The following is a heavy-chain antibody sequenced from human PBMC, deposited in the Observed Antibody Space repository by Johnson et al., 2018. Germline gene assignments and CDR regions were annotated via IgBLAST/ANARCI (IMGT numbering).Heavy chain of an antibody. D-gene: IGHD3-22*01. CDR1: GGSFS. J-gene: IGHJ1*01. V-gene: IGHV4-34*01. CDR2: INHSGST. CDR3: ARGNYDSSGYYSGVYFQH. Sequence: QVQLQQWGAGLLKPSETLSLTCAVCGGSFSQPPGKGLEWIGEINHSGSTNYNPSLKSRVTISVDTSKNQFSLKLSPVTAADTAVYYCARGNYDSSGYYSGVYFQHWGQGTLVTVSS.